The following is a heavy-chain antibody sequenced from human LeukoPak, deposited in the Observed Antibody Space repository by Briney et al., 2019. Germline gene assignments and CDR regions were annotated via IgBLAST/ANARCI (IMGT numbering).Heavy chain of an antibody. V-gene: IGHV3-21*01. CDR3: ARALDESYYYDSSGYYSLYYYGMDV. D-gene: IGHD3-22*01. CDR1: GFTFSSYS. CDR2: ISSSSSYI. J-gene: IGHJ6*02. Sequence: TPGGSLRLSCAASGFTFSSYSMNWVRQAPGKGLEWVSSISSSSSYIYYADSVKGRFTISRDNAKNSLYLQMNSLRAGDTAVYYCARALDESYYYDSSGYYSLYYYGMDVRGQGTTVTVSS.